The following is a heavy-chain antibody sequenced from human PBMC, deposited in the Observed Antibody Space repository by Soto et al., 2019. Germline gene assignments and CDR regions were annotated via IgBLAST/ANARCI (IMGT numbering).Heavy chain of an antibody. Sequence: GGSLRLSCAASGFTFSSYAMSWVRQAPGKGLEWVSAISGSGGSTYYADSVKGRFTISRDNSKNTLYLQMNSLRAEDTAVYDCAKATRSGSYARDDYWGQGTLVTVSS. CDR3: AKATRSGSYARDDY. CDR2: ISGSGGST. J-gene: IGHJ4*02. CDR1: GFTFSSYA. D-gene: IGHD1-26*01. V-gene: IGHV3-23*01.